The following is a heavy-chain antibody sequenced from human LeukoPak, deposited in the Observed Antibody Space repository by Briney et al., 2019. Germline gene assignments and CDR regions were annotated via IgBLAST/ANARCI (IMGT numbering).Heavy chain of an antibody. Sequence: ASVKLSCTASGYTFTGYSMHWVRQAPGQGLEWMGWINPNSGGTNYAQKFQGRVTMTRDTSISTAYMELSRLRSDDTAVYYCARPSDGNWVFDYWGQGTLVTVSS. J-gene: IGHJ4*02. D-gene: IGHD7-27*01. CDR3: ARPSDGNWVFDY. CDR2: INPNSGGT. CDR1: GYTFTGYS. V-gene: IGHV1-2*02.